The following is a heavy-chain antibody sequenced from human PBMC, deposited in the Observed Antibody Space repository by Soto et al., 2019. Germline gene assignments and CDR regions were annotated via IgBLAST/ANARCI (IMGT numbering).Heavy chain of an antibody. Sequence: ESVGGVVQPGRSLRLSCAASGFTFSSYGMHWVRQAPGKGLEWVAVISYDGSNKYYADSVKGRFTISRDNSKNTLYLQMNSLRAEDTAVYYCAKDRRPDSSGYSYYFDYWGQGTLVTVSS. CDR1: GFTFSSYG. V-gene: IGHV3-30*18. CDR2: ISYDGSNK. CDR3: AKDRRPDSSGYSYYFDY. J-gene: IGHJ4*02. D-gene: IGHD3-22*01.